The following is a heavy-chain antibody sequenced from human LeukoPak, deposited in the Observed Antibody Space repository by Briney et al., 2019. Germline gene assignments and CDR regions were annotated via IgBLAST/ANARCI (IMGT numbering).Heavy chain of an antibody. J-gene: IGHJ4*02. CDR3: STVWIQLWSDFDY. D-gene: IGHD5-18*01. CDR2: ITSKTDIGTT. V-gene: IGHV3-15*01. Sequence: GGSLRLSCAASGFTFSNAWMSWVRQAPGKGLEWVGRITSKTDIGTTDYAAPVKGRFTISRDDSKNTLYLQMNSLKTEDTAVYYCSTVWIQLWSDFDYWGQGTLVTVSS. CDR1: GFTFSNAW.